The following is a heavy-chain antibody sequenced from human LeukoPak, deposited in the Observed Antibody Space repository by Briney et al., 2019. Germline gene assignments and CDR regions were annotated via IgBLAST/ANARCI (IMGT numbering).Heavy chain of an antibody. J-gene: IGHJ5*02. CDR2: LSAYNGNT. CDR1: GYTFTSYG. Sequence: ASVKVSCKASGYTFTSYGISWVRQAPGQGLEWMGWLSAYNGNTNYAQKLQGRVTMTTDTSTSTAYMELRSLRSDDTAVYYCARDRHSSSWYKGNNWFDPWGQGTLVTVSS. D-gene: IGHD6-13*01. V-gene: IGHV1-18*01. CDR3: ARDRHSSSWYKGNNWFDP.